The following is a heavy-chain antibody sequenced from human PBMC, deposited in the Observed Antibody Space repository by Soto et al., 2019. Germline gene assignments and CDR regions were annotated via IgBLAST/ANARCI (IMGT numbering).Heavy chain of an antibody. Sequence: SVKVSCKASGGTFSSYAISWVRQAPGQGLEWMGAITPIFGTANYAQKFQGRVTITADESTITAYMELSSLRSEDTAVYYCARGERNTVGLDYWGQGTLVTVSS. V-gene: IGHV1-69*13. CDR2: ITPIFGTA. CDR3: ARGERNTVGLDY. CDR1: GGTFSSYA. J-gene: IGHJ4*02. D-gene: IGHD4-17*01.